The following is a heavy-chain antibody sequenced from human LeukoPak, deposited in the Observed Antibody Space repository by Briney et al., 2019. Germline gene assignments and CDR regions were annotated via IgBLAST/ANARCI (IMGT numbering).Heavy chain of an antibody. Sequence: PGRSLRLSCAASGFTFSSYGMHWVRQAPGKGLEWVAVIWYDGSNKYYADSVKGRFTISRDNSKNTLYLQMNSLRAEDTAVYYCARNGRYGSGSYYFGYWGQGTLVTVSS. CDR3: ARNGRYGSGSYYFGY. D-gene: IGHD3-10*01. V-gene: IGHV3-33*01. J-gene: IGHJ4*02. CDR1: GFTFSSYG. CDR2: IWYDGSNK.